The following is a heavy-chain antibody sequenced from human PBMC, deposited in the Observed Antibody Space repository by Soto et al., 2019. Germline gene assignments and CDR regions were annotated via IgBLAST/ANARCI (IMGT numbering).Heavy chain of an antibody. CDR3: ARSVGRSNWYGNWLDP. D-gene: IGHD1-20*01. V-gene: IGHV4-59*01. CDR1: GGSSSTYY. CDR2: IYYNGST. J-gene: IGHJ5*02. Sequence: PSETLSLTCTVSGGSSSTYYWSWIRQPPGKALEWIGYIYYNGSTNYNPSLKSRVTISVDTSKNQFSLKFSSVTAADAAVYYCARSVGRSNWYGNWLDPWGQGILVTVSS.